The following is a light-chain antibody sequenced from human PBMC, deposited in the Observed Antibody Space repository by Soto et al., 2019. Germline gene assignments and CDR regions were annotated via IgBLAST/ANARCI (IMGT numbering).Light chain of an antibody. CDR2: GAS. J-gene: IGKJ1*01. Sequence: EIVLTQSPGTLSLSPGARATLSCRASQSVSNNYLAWYQQKPGQAPRLLIYGASTRATGIPARFSGRGSGTEFTLTISRLEPEDFAVYYCQQYGSSGTFGQGTKVDIK. CDR3: QQYGSSGT. V-gene: IGKV3-20*01. CDR1: QSVSNNY.